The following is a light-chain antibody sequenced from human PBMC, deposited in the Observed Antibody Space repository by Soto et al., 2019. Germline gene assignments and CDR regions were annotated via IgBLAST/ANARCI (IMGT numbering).Light chain of an antibody. V-gene: IGLV3-1*01. Sequence: SSELTQPPSVSVSPGQTASITCSGDKLGDKYACWYQQKPGQSPVLVIYQDDKRPSGIPERFSGSNSGNTATLTISGTQAMDEADYYCQAWDNSTVVFGGGTKLTVL. CDR1: KLGDKY. J-gene: IGLJ2*01. CDR2: QDD. CDR3: QAWDNSTVV.